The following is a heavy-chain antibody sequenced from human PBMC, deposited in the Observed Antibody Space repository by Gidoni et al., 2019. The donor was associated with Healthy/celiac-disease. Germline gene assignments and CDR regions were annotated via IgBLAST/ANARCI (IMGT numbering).Heavy chain of an antibody. CDR1: GYTFTGYY. Sequence: QVQLVQSGAEVKKPGASVKVSCKASGYTFTGYYMHWVRQAPGQGLEWMGWINPNSGGTNYAQKFQGRVTMTRDTSISTAYMELSRLRSDDTAVYYCARDQDAMVTLWYYYGMDVWGQGTTVTVSS. CDR3: ARDQDAMVTLWYYYGMDV. V-gene: IGHV1-2*02. CDR2: INPNSGGT. J-gene: IGHJ6*02. D-gene: IGHD5-18*01.